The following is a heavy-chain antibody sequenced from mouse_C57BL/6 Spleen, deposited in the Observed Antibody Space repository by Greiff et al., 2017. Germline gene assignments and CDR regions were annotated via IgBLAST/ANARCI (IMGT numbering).Heavy chain of an antibody. CDR1: GFTFSDYG. D-gene: IGHD3-2*02. V-gene: IGHV5-17*01. J-gene: IGHJ2*01. CDR2: ISSGSSTI. CDR3: ARKSSGYGFDY. Sequence: EVKLQESGGGLVKPGGSLKLSCAASGFTFSDYGLHWVRQAPEKGLEWVAYISSGSSTIYYADTVKGRFTISRDNAKNTLFLQMTSLRSEDTAMYYCARKSSGYGFDYWGQGTTLTVSS.